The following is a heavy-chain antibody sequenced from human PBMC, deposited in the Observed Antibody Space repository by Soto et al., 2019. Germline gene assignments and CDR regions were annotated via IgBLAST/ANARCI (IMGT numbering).Heavy chain of an antibody. CDR2: IYYSGST. CDR3: ATRPEGSSWYSVSYFDY. Sequence: QVQLQESGPGLVKPSQTLSLTCTVSGGSISSGGYYWSWIRQHPGKGLEWIGYIYYSGSTYYNPSRKSRVTLSVDTSKNPFSLKLSSVTAADTAVYYCATRPEGSSWYSVSYFDYWGQGTLVTVSS. V-gene: IGHV4-31*03. J-gene: IGHJ4*02. CDR1: GGSISSGGYY. D-gene: IGHD6-13*01.